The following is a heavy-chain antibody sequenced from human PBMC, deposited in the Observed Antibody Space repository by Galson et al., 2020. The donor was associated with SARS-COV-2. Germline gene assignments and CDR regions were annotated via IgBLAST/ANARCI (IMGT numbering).Heavy chain of an antibody. V-gene: IGHV1-18*01. CDR2: ISAYNGNT. CDR3: AMAAAGTYYFDY. D-gene: IGHD6-13*01. Sequence: ASVKVSCKASGYTFTSYGIIWVRQAPGQGLEWMGWISAYNGNTNYAQKLQGRVTMTTDTSTSTAYMELRSLRSDDTAVYYCAMAAAGTYYFDYWGQGTLVTVSS. CDR1: GYTFTSYG. J-gene: IGHJ4*02.